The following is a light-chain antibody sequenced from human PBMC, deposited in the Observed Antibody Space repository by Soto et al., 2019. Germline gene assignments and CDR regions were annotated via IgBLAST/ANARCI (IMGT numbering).Light chain of an antibody. CDR3: CSYAGTYTVL. V-gene: IGLV2-11*01. J-gene: IGLJ2*01. CDR2: EVS. CDR1: SSDVGGYNY. Sequence: QSALTQPRSVSGSPGQSVTISCTGTSSDVGGYNYVSWYQQHPGKAPKLMIYEVSKRPSGAPDRFSGSKSGNTAFLTISGLQTEDEADYYCCSYAGTYTVLFGGGTKLTVL.